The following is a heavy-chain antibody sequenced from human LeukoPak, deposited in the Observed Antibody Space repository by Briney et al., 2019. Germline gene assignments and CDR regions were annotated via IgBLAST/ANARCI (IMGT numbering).Heavy chain of an antibody. Sequence: SETLSLTCTVSGYSISSGYYWGWIRQPPGKGLEWIGSIYYSGSTSYNPSLKSRVTISVDTSKNQFSLRLSSVTAADTAVYYCAREFREWGQGTLVTVSS. CDR3: AREFRE. CDR2: IYYSGST. V-gene: IGHV4-38-2*02. CDR1: GYSISSGYY. J-gene: IGHJ4*02. D-gene: IGHD1-26*01.